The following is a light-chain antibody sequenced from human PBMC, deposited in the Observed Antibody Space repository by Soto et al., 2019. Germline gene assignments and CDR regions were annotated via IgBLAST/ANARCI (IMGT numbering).Light chain of an antibody. V-gene: IGLV1-40*01. J-gene: IGLJ2*01. CDR1: SSNIGAGYD. Sequence: QSVLTQPPSVSGAPGQRVTISCTGTSSNIGAGYDVHWYQHLPGTAPKLLIYGTKNRPSGVPDRFSGSRSGTSASLAITGLQAEDEADYYCQSYDSSLSVSAQVVFGGGTKLTVL. CDR2: GTK. CDR3: QSYDSSLSVSAQVV.